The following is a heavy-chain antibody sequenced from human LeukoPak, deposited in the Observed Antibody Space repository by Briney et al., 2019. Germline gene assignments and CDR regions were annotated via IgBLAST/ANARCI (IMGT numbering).Heavy chain of an antibody. J-gene: IGHJ4*02. V-gene: IGHV1-2*02. CDR1: GYIFTGYY. CDR3: ARHPYSGSYHFDY. D-gene: IGHD1-26*01. Sequence: ASVKVSCKASGYIFTGYYMHWARQAPGQGLEWMGWINPNSGGTNSAQKFQGRVTMTRDTSISTAYMELSRLTSDDTAVYYCARHPYSGSYHFDYWGQGTLVTVSS. CDR2: INPNSGGT.